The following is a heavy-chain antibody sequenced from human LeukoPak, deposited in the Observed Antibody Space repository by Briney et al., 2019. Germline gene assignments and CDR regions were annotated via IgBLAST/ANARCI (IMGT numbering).Heavy chain of an antibody. D-gene: IGHD3-10*02. CDR1: GFTFSSYD. V-gene: IGHV3-30*18. CDR3: AKEGTTRTLFGGYGMDV. CDR2: ISYDGSNK. J-gene: IGHJ6*02. Sequence: GGSLRLSCAASGFTFSSYDMHWVRQAPGKGLEWVAVISYDGSNKYYADSVKGRFTISRDNSKNTLYLQMNSLRAEDTAVYYCAKEGTTRTLFGGYGMDVWGQGTTVTVSS.